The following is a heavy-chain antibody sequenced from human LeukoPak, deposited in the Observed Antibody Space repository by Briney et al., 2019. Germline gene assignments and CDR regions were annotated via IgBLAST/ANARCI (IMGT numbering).Heavy chain of an antibody. Sequence: ASVKVSCKASGYTFISYYMHWVRQAPGQGLEWMGIINPSGGSTSYAQKFQGRVTLTRDMSTSTVYMDLSSLRSEDTAVYYCARGGYCSSTSCYYFYMDVWGKGTTVTVSS. CDR2: INPSGGST. J-gene: IGHJ6*03. V-gene: IGHV1-46*01. CDR3: ARGGYCSSTSCYYFYMDV. CDR1: GYTFISYY. D-gene: IGHD2-2*01.